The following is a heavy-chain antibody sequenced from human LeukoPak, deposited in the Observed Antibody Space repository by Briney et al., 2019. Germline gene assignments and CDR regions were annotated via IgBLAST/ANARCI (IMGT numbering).Heavy chain of an antibody. Sequence: GGSLRLSCAASGFTFSSYAMSWVRQAPGKGLEWVSAISGSGGSTYYADSVKGRFTISRDNSKNTLYLQMNSLRAEDTAVYYCARGYYDSSGYYYFNLKDSHAFDIWGQGTMVTVSS. J-gene: IGHJ3*02. V-gene: IGHV3-23*01. CDR3: ARGYYDSSGYYYFNLKDSHAFDI. D-gene: IGHD3-22*01. CDR1: GFTFSSYA. CDR2: ISGSGGST.